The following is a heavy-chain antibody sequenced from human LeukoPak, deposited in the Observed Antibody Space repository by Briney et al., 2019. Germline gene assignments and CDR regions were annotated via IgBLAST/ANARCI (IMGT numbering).Heavy chain of an antibody. J-gene: IGHJ4*02. CDR3: AKERVGATSFLDY. V-gene: IGHV3-23*01. CDR2: ISGSGGST. Sequence: GGSLRLSCAASGFTFSNYAMHWVRQAPGKGLEWVSAISGSGGSTYYADSVKGRFTISRDNSKNTLYLQMNSLRAEYTAVYYCAKERVGATSFLDYWGQGTLVTVSS. D-gene: IGHD1-26*01. CDR1: GFTFSNYA.